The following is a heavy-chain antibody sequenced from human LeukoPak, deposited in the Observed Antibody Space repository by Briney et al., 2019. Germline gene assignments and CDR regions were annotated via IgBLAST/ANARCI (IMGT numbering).Heavy chain of an antibody. CDR1: GGSFSGYY. D-gene: IGHD3-9*01. J-gene: IGHJ4*02. CDR2: INHSGST. V-gene: IGHV4-34*01. CDR3: AGENILTGCFDY. Sequence: SETLSLTCAVYGGSFSGYYWSWIRQPPGKGLEWIGEINHSGSTNYNPSLKSRVTISVDTSKNQFSLKLSSVTAADTAVYYCAGENILTGCFDYWGQGTLVTVSS.